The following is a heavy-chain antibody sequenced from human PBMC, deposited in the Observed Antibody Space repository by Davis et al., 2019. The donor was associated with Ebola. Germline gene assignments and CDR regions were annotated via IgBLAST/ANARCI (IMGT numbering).Heavy chain of an antibody. CDR1: GFTFSDYS. J-gene: IGHJ4*02. V-gene: IGHV3-9*01. CDR3: ARETDYDILTGHFDY. Sequence: GGSLRLSCVASGFTFSDYSMSWVRQAPGKGLDWVSGISWDSAKIGYVDSVKGRFTISRDNAKNSLYLQMNSLRAEDTAVYYCARETDYDILTGHFDYWGQGTLVTVSS. CDR2: ISWDSAKI. D-gene: IGHD3-9*01.